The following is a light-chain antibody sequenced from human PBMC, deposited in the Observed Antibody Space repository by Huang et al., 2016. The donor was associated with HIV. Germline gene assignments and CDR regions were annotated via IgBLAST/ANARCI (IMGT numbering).Light chain of an antibody. CDR3: QQYYSIPRT. CDR1: QSVLSSSKDKNY. V-gene: IGKV4-1*01. J-gene: IGKJ1*01. Sequence: DIVMTQSPDSLAVSLGERATINCKSSQSVLSSSKDKNYLTCYQQKPGQPPKLLIYWASTRESGVPDRFSGSGSGTDFTLTISSLQAEDVAVYYCQQYYSIPRTFGQGTKVEIK. CDR2: WAS.